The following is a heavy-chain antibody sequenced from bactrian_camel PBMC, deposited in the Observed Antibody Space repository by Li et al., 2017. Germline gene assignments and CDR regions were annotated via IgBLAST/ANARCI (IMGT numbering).Heavy chain of an antibody. J-gene: IGHJ4*01. CDR3: AADLVTDEPSLVEREYYY. CDR2: HYTGTATT. D-gene: IGHD1*01. Sequence: VQLVESGGGSVQAGGSLRLSCVVSGYAYSDGYCLGWFRQAPGKERVAVAAHYTGTATTYVADSVKGRFAISEDSAKNTLYLQMNTLKPEDTATYYCAADLVTDEPSLVEREYYYWGQGTQVTVS. CDR1: GYAYSDGYC. V-gene: IGHV3S1*01.